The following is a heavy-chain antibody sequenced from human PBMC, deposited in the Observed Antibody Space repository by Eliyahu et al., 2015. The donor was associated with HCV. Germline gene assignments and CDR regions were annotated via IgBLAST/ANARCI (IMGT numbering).Heavy chain of an antibody. D-gene: IGHD2-2*01. CDR3: AREAGADSTRSPYGMDV. V-gene: IGHV1-69*01. Sequence: QVQLVQSGAEVKKPGSSVKVSCKASXGXXSXDAISWVRQAPGQGLEWVGGIIPIFGTANYAQRFQGRVTITADESTSTAYMELSSLRSEDTAVYYCAREAGADSTRSPYGMDVWGQGTTVTVSS. J-gene: IGHJ6*02. CDR1: XGXXSXDA. CDR2: IIPIFGTA.